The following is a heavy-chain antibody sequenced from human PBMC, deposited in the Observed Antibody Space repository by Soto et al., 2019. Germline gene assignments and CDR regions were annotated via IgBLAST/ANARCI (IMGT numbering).Heavy chain of an antibody. CDR3: ATATMISTTPHYCYVMLV. V-gene: IGHV1-24*01. CDR1: GYTLTKLS. CDR2: FDLEDGET. D-gene: IGHD3-22*01. J-gene: IGHJ6*01. Sequence: ASVKVSCKVSGYTLTKLSMHWVRQAPGKGLEWMGGFDLEDGETIYAQKFQGRVTMTEDTSTDTAYMELSSLRSEDTAVYYCATATMISTTPHYCYVMLVCGQGTTVTV.